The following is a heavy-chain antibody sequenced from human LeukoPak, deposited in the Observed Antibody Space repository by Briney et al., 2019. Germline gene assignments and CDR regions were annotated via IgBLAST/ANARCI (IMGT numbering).Heavy chain of an antibody. CDR2: IYSGGNT. D-gene: IGHD5-18*01. CDR1: GSTVSSNY. Sequence: GGSLRLSCAASGSTVSSNYMNWVRQAPGKGLDWVSVIYSGGNTYYADSVKGRFTISRDNSKNTLYLQMNSLRAEDTAVYYCARGGIQLWKWAFDYWGQGTLVTVSS. V-gene: IGHV3-53*01. J-gene: IGHJ4*02. CDR3: ARGGIQLWKWAFDY.